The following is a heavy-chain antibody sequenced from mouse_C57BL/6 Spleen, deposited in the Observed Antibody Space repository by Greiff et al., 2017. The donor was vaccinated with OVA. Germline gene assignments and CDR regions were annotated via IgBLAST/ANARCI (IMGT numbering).Heavy chain of an antibody. CDR2: ISYDGSN. J-gene: IGHJ2*01. CDR1: GYSITSGYY. CDR3: AREENGSSWDYFDY. D-gene: IGHD1-1*01. Sequence: EVQRVESGPGLVKPSQSLSLTCSVTGYSITSGYYWNWIRQFPGNKLEWMGYISYDGSNNYNPSLKNRISITRDTSKNQFFLKLNSVTTEDTATYYCAREENGSSWDYFDYWGQGTTLTVSS. V-gene: IGHV3-6*01.